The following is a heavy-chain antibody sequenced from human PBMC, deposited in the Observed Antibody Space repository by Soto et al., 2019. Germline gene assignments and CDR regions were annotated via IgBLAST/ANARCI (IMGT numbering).Heavy chain of an antibody. Sequence: ESGGGLVQPGGSLRLSCAASGFTVSSNYMSWVRQAPGKGLEWVSVFYSGGSTYYADSVKGRFTISRHNSKNTLYLQMNSLRAEATAVYYCARVRSNPTVMFDYWGQGTLVTVSS. CDR1: GFTVSSNY. V-gene: IGHV3-53*04. D-gene: IGHD4-17*01. J-gene: IGHJ4*02. CDR3: ARVRSNPTVMFDY. CDR2: FYSGGST.